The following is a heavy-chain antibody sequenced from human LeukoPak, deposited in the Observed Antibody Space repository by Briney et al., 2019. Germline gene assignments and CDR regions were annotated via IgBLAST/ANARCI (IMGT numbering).Heavy chain of an antibody. D-gene: IGHD3-22*01. Sequence: GGSLRLSCAASGFTFSSYGMHWVRQAPGKGLEWVAVIWYDGSNKYYADSVKGRFTISRDNSKNTLYLQMNSLRAEDTAVYYCARDFSRYYDSSGLQHWGQGTLATVSS. CDR2: IWYDGSNK. J-gene: IGHJ1*01. CDR3: ARDFSRYYDSSGLQH. CDR1: GFTFSSYG. V-gene: IGHV3-33*01.